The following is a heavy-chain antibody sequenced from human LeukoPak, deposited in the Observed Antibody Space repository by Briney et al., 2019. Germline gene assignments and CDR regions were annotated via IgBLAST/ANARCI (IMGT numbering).Heavy chain of an antibody. V-gene: IGHV1-69*05. Sequence: SVKVSCKASGGTFSSYAISWVRQAPGQGLEWMGGFIPIFGTANYAQKFQGRVTITTDESTSTAYMELSSLRSEDTAVYYCARDPGFCSGGTRYPAYFDYWGQGTLVTVSS. J-gene: IGHJ4*02. CDR2: FIPIFGTA. CDR3: ARDPGFCSGGTRYPAYFDY. D-gene: IGHD2-15*01. CDR1: GGTFSSYA.